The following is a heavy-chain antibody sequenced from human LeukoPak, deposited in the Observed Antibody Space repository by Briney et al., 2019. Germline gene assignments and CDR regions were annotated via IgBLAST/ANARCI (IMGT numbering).Heavy chain of an antibody. D-gene: IGHD4-23*01. Sequence: GGSLRLSCAASGFTISNNYINWVRQAPGKGLEWVSLLFTGGSTYYADSVKGRFTVSRDNAKNSLYLQMNSLRADDTAVYYCARGVVTGVDFFDIWGQGTMVTVSS. CDR2: LFTGGST. CDR1: GFTISNNY. J-gene: IGHJ3*02. CDR3: ARGVVTGVDFFDI. V-gene: IGHV3-53*01.